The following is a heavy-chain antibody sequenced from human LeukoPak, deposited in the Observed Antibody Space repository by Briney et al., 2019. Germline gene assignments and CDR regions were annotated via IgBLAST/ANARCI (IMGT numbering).Heavy chain of an antibody. J-gene: IGHJ6*03. CDR3: ARSTSWFGELLLDYYYMDV. CDR2: MNPNSGNT. CDR1: GYTFTSYD. V-gene: IGHV1-8*01. D-gene: IGHD3-10*01. Sequence: ASVKVSCKASGYTFTSYDINWVRQATGQGLEWMGWMNPNSGNTGYAQKFQGRVTMTRNTSISTAYMELSSLRSEDTAVYCCARSTSWFGELLLDYYYMDVWGKGTTVTISS.